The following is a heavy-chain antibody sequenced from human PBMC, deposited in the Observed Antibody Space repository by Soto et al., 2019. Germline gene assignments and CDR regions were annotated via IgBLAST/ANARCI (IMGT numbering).Heavy chain of an antibody. CDR2: IYHTGET. J-gene: IGHJ6*02. V-gene: IGHV4-59*01. Sequence: QMQLQESGPGLVKPSETLSLICSVSGDSITPYYLSWLRQSPGKELEWIGYIYHTGETNYNPSLKSRVPISADRSKTQFSRRLSSVTAADTGVYYCARDKGGEFLKGSGMDVWGQGTTVIVSS. D-gene: IGHD3-10*01. CDR3: ARDKGGEFLKGSGMDV. CDR1: GDSITPYY.